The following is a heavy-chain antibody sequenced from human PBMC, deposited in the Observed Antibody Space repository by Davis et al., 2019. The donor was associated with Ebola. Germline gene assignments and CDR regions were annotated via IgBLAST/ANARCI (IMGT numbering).Heavy chain of an antibody. J-gene: IGHJ6*02. Sequence: GESLKISCAAFGFTFSSYAMSWVRQAPGKGLEWVSAISGSGGSTYYADFVKGRFTISRDNSKNTLYLQMNSLRAEDTAVYYCARQGLAGPLYYFYYDMDVWGQGTTVTVSS. CDR3: ARQGLAGPLYYFYYDMDV. CDR2: ISGSGGST. CDR1: GFTFSSYA. V-gene: IGHV3-23*01.